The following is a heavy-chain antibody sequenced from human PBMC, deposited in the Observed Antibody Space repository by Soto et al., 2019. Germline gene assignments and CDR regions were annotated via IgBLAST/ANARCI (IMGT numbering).Heavy chain of an antibody. V-gene: IGHV1-2*02. CDR2: INPNSGGT. J-gene: IGHJ6*02. Sequence: ASVKVSCKASGYTFTGYYMHWVRQAPGQGLEWMGWINPNSGGTNYAQKFQGRVTMTRDTSIGTAYMELSRLRSDDTAVYYCARGYYYDSSGYYTRGSYYYGMDVWGQGTTVTVSS. CDR3: ARGYYYDSSGYYTRGSYYYGMDV. D-gene: IGHD3-22*01. CDR1: GYTFTGYY.